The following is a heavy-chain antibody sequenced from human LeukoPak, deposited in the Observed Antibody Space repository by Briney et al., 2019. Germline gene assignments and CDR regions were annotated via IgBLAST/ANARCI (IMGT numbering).Heavy chain of an antibody. CDR1: GYTFTRYY. CDR3: ARAQVVAATQYFDY. D-gene: IGHD2-15*01. Sequence: ASLKVSCKASGYTFTRYYMHWVRQAPGQGLEWMGVINPSGGSTSYAQKFQGRVTMTRDMSTSTVYMELSSLRSEDTAVYYCARAQVVAATQYFDYWGQGTLVTVSS. CDR2: INPSGGST. V-gene: IGHV1-46*01. J-gene: IGHJ4*02.